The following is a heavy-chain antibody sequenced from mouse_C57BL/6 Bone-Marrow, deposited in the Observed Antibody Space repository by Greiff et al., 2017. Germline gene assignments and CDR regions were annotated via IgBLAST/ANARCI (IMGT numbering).Heavy chain of an antibody. CDR2: ISNGGGST. CDR3: ARLNYYGSSYENYFDY. J-gene: IGHJ2*01. Sequence: DVKLVESGGGLVQPGGSLKLSCAASGFTFSDYYMYWVRQTPEKRLEWVAYISNGGGSTYYPDTVKGRFTISRDNAKNTLYLQMSRLKSEDTAMYYCARLNYYGSSYENYFDYWGQGTTLTVSS. V-gene: IGHV5-12*01. D-gene: IGHD1-1*01. CDR1: GFTFSDYY.